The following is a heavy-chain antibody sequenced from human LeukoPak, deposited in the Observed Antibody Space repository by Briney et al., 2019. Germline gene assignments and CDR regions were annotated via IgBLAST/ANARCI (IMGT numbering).Heavy chain of an antibody. J-gene: IGHJ4*02. CDR1: GYTFTIYG. CDR3: ARDQAATNTQVRFCLD. Sequence: ASVKVSCKASGYTFTIYGISWVRQAPGQGREWMGWISAYNGNTNYAQRLQGRVTMTTDTSTSTAYMELRGLRSDDTAVYYCARDQAATNTQVRFCLDWGQGTLVTVSS. V-gene: IGHV1-18*01. D-gene: IGHD3-9*01. CDR2: ISAYNGNT.